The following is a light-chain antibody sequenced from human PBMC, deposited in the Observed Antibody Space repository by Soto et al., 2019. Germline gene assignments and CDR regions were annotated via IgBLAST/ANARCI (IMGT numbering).Light chain of an antibody. CDR2: LGS. CDR1: QSLLHSNGYNY. Sequence: DIVVTQSPLSLPVTPGEPASISCRSSQSLLHSNGYNYLDWYLQKPGQSPQLLIYLGSNRASGVPDRFSGSGSGTDFTLRISRVEAEDFAVYYCQRYGSSPTFGQGTKVDIK. CDR3: QRYGSSPT. V-gene: IGKV2-28*01. J-gene: IGKJ1*01.